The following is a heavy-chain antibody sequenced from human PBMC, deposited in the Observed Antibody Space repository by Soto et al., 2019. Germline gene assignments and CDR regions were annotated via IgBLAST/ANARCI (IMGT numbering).Heavy chain of an antibody. CDR2: IYYSGST. V-gene: IGHV4-59*08. CDR3: ARYKRSGYDDFDF. J-gene: IGHJ4*02. Sequence: QVQLQESGPGLVKPSETLSLTCTVSGGSISSYYWSWIRQPPGKGLEWIGYIYYSGSTNYNPSLKSRLTISVDTSKNQFSLKLTSVTAADTAVYFCARYKRSGYDDFDFWGQGTQVIVSS. CDR1: GGSISSYY. D-gene: IGHD5-12*01.